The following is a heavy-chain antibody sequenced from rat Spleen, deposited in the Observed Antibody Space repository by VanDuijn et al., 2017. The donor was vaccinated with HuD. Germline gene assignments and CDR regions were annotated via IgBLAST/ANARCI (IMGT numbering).Heavy chain of an antibody. J-gene: IGHJ1*01. CDR1: GFTFSNYY. D-gene: IGHD2-2*01. V-gene: IGHV5-25*01. CDR2: ISPSGGST. Sequence: EVQLVESDGGLVQPGRSLKLSCAASGFTFSNYYMAWVRQAPTKGLEWVASISPSGGSTYYPDSVKGRFTISRDNAKSTQYLQMDSLRSEDTATYYCARAGYLRDWYFDFWGPGTMVTVSS. CDR3: ARAGYLRDWYFDF.